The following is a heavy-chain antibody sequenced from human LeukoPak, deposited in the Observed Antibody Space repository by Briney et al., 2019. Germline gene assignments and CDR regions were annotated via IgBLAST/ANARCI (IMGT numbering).Heavy chain of an antibody. D-gene: IGHD6-6*01. CDR2: IYYSGST. J-gene: IGHJ4*02. V-gene: IGHV4-59*08. CDR3: ARHGPRLVPFDY. Sequence: SETLSLTCTVSGGXISSYYCSWIRQTPGKGLEWIGYIYYSGSTNYNPSLKSRVTISVDTSKNQFSLKLSSVTAADTAVYYCARHGPRLVPFDYWGQGTLVTVSS. CDR1: GGXISSYY.